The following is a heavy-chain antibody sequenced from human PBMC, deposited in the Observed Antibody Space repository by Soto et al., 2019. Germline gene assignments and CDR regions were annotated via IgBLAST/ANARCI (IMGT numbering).Heavy chain of an antibody. CDR3: AQGGAIVAAGTRVYLYNAIDV. CDR2: INPNSGDT. Sequence: GASVKVSCKASGYTFTGYYVHWVRQAPGQGLECMGWINPNSGDTYLAQRLQVRVTMIRDTSIGTSYMELRCLTSDNTAEYYYAQGGAIVAAGTRVYLYNAIDVWGQGPTVTVSS. V-gene: IGHV1-2*02. J-gene: IGHJ6*02. CDR1: GYTFTGYY. D-gene: IGHD1-26*01.